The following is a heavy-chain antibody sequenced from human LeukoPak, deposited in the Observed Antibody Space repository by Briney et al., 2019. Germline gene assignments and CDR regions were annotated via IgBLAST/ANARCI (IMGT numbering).Heavy chain of an antibody. V-gene: IGHV3-23*01. D-gene: IGHD2-21*02. Sequence: GGSLRLSCAASGFTFSSYAMSWVRQAPGKGLEWVSAISGSGGSTYYADSVKGRFTISRDNSKNTLYLQMNSLRAEDTAVYYCAKDHHPQWLVPYCGGDCGTGEFDYWGQGTLVTVSS. J-gene: IGHJ4*02. CDR3: AKDHHPQWLVPYCGGDCGTGEFDY. CDR2: ISGSGGST. CDR1: GFTFSSYA.